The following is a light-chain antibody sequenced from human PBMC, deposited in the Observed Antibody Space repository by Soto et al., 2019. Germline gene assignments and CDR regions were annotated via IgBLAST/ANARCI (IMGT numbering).Light chain of an antibody. CDR2: KAS. Sequence: IQMTQSPSTLSASVGDRVTITGRASQGISSWLAWYQQKPGKAPKLLIYKASSSESGVPSRFSGSGSGTEFTLTISSLQPDDFATYYCQQYNSYPYTFGQGTKLEIK. CDR3: QQYNSYPYT. V-gene: IGKV1-5*03. CDR1: QGISSW. J-gene: IGKJ2*01.